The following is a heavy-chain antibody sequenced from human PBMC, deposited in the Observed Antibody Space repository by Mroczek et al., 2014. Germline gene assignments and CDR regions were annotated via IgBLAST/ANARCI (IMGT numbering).Heavy chain of an antibody. V-gene: IGHV1-18*01. Sequence: QVQLLETGAEVKKPGASVKVSCKASGYTFTSYGISWVRQAPGQGLEWMGWISAYNGNTNYAQKLQGRVTMTTDTSTSTAYMELRSLRSDDTAVYYCARIRPLGYSSREYYFDYWGQGTLVTVSS. CDR3: ARIRPLGYSSREYYFDY. J-gene: IGHJ4*02. D-gene: IGHD6-13*01. CDR2: ISAYNGNT. CDR1: GYTFTSYG.